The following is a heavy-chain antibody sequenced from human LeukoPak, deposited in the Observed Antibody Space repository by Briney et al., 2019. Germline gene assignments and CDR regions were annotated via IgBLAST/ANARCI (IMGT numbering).Heavy chain of an antibody. CDR3: ARDGDYGDYEYDY. Sequence: SQTLSLTCTVSGGSISSGDYYWSWIRQPPGKGLEWIGYIYYSGSTYYNPSLKSRVTISVDTSKNQFSLKLCSVTAADTAVYYCARDGDYGDYEYDYWGQGTLVTVSS. D-gene: IGHD4-17*01. J-gene: IGHJ4*02. CDR2: IYYSGST. CDR1: GGSISSGDYY. V-gene: IGHV4-30-4*01.